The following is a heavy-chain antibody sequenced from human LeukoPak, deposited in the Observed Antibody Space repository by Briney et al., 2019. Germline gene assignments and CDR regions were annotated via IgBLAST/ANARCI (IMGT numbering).Heavy chain of an antibody. CDR3: ARPCRRWSTDDAFDI. CDR2: INPSGGST. D-gene: IGHD2-15*01. Sequence: ASVKVSCKASGYTFTSYGISWVRQAPGQGLEWMGIINPSGGSTSYAQKFQGRVTMTRDTSTSTVYMELSSLRSEDTAVYYCARPCRRWSTDDAFDIWGQGTMVTVSS. CDR1: GYTFTSYG. J-gene: IGHJ3*02. V-gene: IGHV1-46*01.